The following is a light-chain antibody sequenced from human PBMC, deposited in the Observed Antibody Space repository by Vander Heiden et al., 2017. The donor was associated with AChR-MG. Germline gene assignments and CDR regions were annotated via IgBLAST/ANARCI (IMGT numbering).Light chain of an antibody. CDR3: GTWDSSRSAWV. J-gene: IGLJ1*01. Sequence: QSVLPQPPSVSAAPGQKVTISCAGSSSNIGNNYLSWYQQLPGTAPKLLIYDNNKRPSGVPDRFSGSKSGTSATLGITGLQTGDEADYYCGTWDSSRSAWVFGTGTKVTVL. CDR2: DNN. CDR1: SSNIGNNY. V-gene: IGLV1-51*01.